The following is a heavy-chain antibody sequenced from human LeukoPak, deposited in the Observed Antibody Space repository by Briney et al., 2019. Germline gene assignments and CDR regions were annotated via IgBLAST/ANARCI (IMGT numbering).Heavy chain of an antibody. V-gene: IGHV3-23*01. CDR2: ISGSGGST. D-gene: IGHD3-22*01. CDR1: GFTFSSYA. CDR3: AKDLYDSSGYYPPTYFDY. J-gene: IGHJ4*02. Sequence: GSLRLSCAASGFTFSSYAMSWVRQAPGKGLEWVSAISGSGGSTYYADSVKGRFTISRDNSKNTLYLQMNSLRAEDTAVYYCAKDLYDSSGYYPPTYFDYWGQGTLVTVSS.